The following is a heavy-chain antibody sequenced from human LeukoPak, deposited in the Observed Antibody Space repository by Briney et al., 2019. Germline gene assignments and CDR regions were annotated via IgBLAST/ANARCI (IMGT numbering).Heavy chain of an antibody. J-gene: IGHJ4*02. Sequence: GGSVRLSCEASGFTFSDYYMSWIRQAPGKGRECVSYISSSGSTIYYADSVKGRFTIPRDIPKNTLYLEMNSLRAEDSGVYYCAKDPYHILTSCDEQHFVLWGQGTLVTVSS. CDR1: GFTFSDYY. D-gene: IGHD3-9*01. CDR2: ISSSGSTI. CDR3: AKDPYHILTSCDEQHFVL. V-gene: IGHV3-11*01.